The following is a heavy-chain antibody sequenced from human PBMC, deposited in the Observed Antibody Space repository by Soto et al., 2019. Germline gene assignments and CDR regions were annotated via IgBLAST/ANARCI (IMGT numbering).Heavy chain of an antibody. J-gene: IGHJ4*02. CDR2: IDPRSGGT. D-gene: IGHD3-10*01. Sequence: HVQLVQSGTEVKKPGASVRVSCMVSGYPFTTYYIHWVRQAPGQGLEWMGWIDPRSGGTVYEQKFQGRVTMTRDTSISTVYMDLSGVTSDDPALYYCATDDYGIFPYWGQGSLVTVSS. CDR3: ATDDYGIFPY. CDR1: GYPFTTYY. V-gene: IGHV1-2*02.